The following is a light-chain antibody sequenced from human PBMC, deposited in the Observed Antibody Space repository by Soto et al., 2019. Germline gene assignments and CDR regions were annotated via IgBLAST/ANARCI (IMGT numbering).Light chain of an antibody. Sequence: DIQMPQSPSTLSASLGDRFTITCLASHSITNWLAWYQQKPGKAPKVLIYDVSTLGSGVPSRFSGSGSGTEFTLTISSLQSEDFAVYYCQQYNNWPGTFGQGTKVDI. CDR1: HSITNW. CDR3: QQYNNWPGT. V-gene: IGKV1-5*01. J-gene: IGKJ1*01. CDR2: DVS.